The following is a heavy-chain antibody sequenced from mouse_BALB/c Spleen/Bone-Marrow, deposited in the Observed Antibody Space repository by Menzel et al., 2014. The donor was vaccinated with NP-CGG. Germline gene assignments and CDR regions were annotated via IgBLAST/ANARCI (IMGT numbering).Heavy chain of an antibody. V-gene: IGHV1-54*01. D-gene: IGHD2-1*01. J-gene: IGHJ2*01. CDR2: INPGSGGT. CDR1: GYAFTNYL. Sequence: QVQLKESGPELVRPGTSVKVPCKASGYAFTNYLMEWIKQRPGQGLEWIGVINPGSGGTNYNEKFKGKATLTADKSSSTAYMQLSSLTSDDSAVYFCARRIYYAMGYWGQGTTLTVSS. CDR3: ARRIYYAMGY.